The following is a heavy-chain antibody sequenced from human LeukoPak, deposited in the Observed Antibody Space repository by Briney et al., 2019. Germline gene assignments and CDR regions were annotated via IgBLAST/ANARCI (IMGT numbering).Heavy chain of an antibody. J-gene: IGHJ4*02. CDR2: ISSSSSYI. V-gene: IGHV3-21*04. D-gene: IGHD6-6*01. CDR1: GFTFSSYS. Sequence: KPGGSLRLSCAASGFTFSSYSMNWVRQAPGKGLEWVSSISSSSSYIYYADSVKGRFTISRDNAEKSLSLQMNSLRAEDTAVYYCASAGGDSRSPLPFYYWGQGTLVTVSS. CDR3: ASAGGDSRSPLPFYY.